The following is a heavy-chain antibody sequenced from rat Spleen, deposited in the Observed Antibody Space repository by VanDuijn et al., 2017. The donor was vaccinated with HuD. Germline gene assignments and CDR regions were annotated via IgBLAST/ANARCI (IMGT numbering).Heavy chain of an antibody. V-gene: IGHV5S13*01. CDR2: ISPSGGAT. Sequence: EVQLVESGGDLVQPGRSLKLSCAASGFTFRNYDMAWVRQAPTMGLEWVTSISPSGGATYYRDSVKGRFTVSRDNAKNTLYLQLDSLRSEDTATYYFVRQDTSGYSNWFAYWGQGTLVTVSS. J-gene: IGHJ3*01. CDR3: VRQDTSGYSNWFAY. CDR1: GFTFRNYD. D-gene: IGHD4-3*01.